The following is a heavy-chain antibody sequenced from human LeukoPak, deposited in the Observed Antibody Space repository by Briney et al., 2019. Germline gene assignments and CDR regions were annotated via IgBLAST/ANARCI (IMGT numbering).Heavy chain of an antibody. CDR1: GCSISSYY. CDR3: ARVYLENWKPLDY. V-gene: IGHV4-59*08. CDR2: IYYSGST. Sequence: SETLSLTCTVSGCSISSYYWGWVRQPPGKGLEWIGYIYYSGSTNYNPSLKSRVTISVDTSKNQFSLKLSSVTAADKAVYYCARVYLENWKPLDYWGQGTLVTVSS. J-gene: IGHJ4*02. D-gene: IGHD1-1*01.